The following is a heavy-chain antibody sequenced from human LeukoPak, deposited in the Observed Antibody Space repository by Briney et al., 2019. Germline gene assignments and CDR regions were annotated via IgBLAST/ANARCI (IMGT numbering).Heavy chain of an antibody. J-gene: IGHJ4*02. CDR1: GFTFSDYG. Sequence: GGSLRLSCAASGFTFSDYGMHWVRQAPGKGLEWVAVIWYDGSNKYYADSVKGRFTISRDNSRNTLYLQMNSLRAEDTAVYYCVRELPPVVQYYFDYWGQGTLVIVSS. V-gene: IGHV3-33*01. CDR3: VRELPPVVQYYFDY. CDR2: IWYDGSNK. D-gene: IGHD3-22*01.